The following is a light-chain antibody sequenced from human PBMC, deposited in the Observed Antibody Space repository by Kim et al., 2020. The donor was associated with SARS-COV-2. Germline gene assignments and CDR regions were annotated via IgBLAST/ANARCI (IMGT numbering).Light chain of an antibody. V-gene: IGLV2-14*03. Sequence: GQSITISCTGTSSDVRAYKFVSWYQQHPGKAPTLIIYDVDNRPSDLSIRFSRSKSGNTASLTISGLQADDEANYYCSSYTTTNTLVFGGGTKVTVL. J-gene: IGLJ3*02. CDR3: SSYTTTNTLV. CDR2: DVD. CDR1: SSDVRAYKF.